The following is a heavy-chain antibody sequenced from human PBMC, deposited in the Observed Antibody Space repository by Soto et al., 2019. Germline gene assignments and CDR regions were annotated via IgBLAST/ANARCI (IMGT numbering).Heavy chain of an antibody. Sequence: GGSLRPSCAAYGFICTRYSMVWVRQATGKGLEWVSFISGRSDSIYYADSVKGRFPLSRDNAQNSLDLQMNSLTSEDTAVYYCARDRSADRLVQYFQHWGPGSPGTV. CDR2: ISGRSDSI. CDR1: GFICTRYS. D-gene: IGHD6-19*01. CDR3: ARDRSADRLVQYFQH. V-gene: IGHV3-21*01. J-gene: IGHJ1*01.